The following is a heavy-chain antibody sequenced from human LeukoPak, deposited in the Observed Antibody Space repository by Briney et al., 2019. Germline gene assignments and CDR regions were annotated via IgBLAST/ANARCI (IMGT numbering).Heavy chain of an antibody. CDR2: IYSSGST. CDR3: ARSKGLDYFDY. CDR1: GGSISSNGYY. Sequence: SETLSLTCIVSGGSISSNGYYWGWIRQPPGKGLEWIGSIYSSGSTYYNPSLKSRVTISVDTSKNQFSLKLNSMTAADTAVYYCARSKGLDYFDYWGQGALVTVSS. V-gene: IGHV4-39*07. D-gene: IGHD2-21*01. J-gene: IGHJ4*02.